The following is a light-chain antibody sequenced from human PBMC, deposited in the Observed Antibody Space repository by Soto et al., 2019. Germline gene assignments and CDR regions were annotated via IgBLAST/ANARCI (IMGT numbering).Light chain of an antibody. V-gene: IGKV1-33*01. CDR2: TTS. CDR3: QQYDNLPFT. Sequence: DLRMTQSPSSLSASVGDRVTITCQASQDIKTYLNWYQQKPGKAPKLLIYTTSDLQTGVSSRFSGGGTGTHFTFTITNMQPEDVATYYCQQYDNLPFTCGPGTKVDIK. J-gene: IGKJ3*01. CDR1: QDIKTY.